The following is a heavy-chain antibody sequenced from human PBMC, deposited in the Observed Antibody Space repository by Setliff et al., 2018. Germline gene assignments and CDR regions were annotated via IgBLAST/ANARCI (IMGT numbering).Heavy chain of an antibody. CDR1: GESFSGYF. V-gene: IGHV4-34*01. Sequence: SETLSLTCAVYGESFSGYFWSWIRQTPEKGLEWIGEISHSGNTNYNPSFKSRFTISRDNSKNTLFLQMNSLRVEDTAVYYCAKDQCYGGSCYAPMYSLDYWGQGSLVTVSS. J-gene: IGHJ4*02. D-gene: IGHD2-15*01. CDR2: ISHSGNT. CDR3: AKDQCYGGSCYAPMYSLDY.